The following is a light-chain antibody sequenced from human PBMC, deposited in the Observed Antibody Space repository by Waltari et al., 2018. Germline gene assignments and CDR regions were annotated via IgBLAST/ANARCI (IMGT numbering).Light chain of an antibody. CDR3: NSRDNSGDPHVR. J-gene: IGLJ2*01. V-gene: IGLV3-19*01. Sequence: SSELTQDPGVSVALGQTIRIKCQGDSLNSYYATWYQQRAGQAPVLVMYGENNRPSGIPNRFTGSRSGDTAYLTITGAQAEDEADYYCNSRDNSGDPHVRFGGGTKVTVL. CDR2: GEN. CDR1: SLNSYY.